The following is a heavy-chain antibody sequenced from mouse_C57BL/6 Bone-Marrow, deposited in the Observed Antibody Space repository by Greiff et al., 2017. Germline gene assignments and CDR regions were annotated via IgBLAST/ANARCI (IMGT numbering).Heavy chain of an antibody. CDR2: IYPGSGNT. V-gene: IGHV1-66*01. CDR3: ARGGWGDY. D-gene: IGHD2-3*01. J-gene: IGHJ4*01. CDR1: GYSFTSYY. Sequence: VKLQESGPELVKPGASVKISCKASGYSFTSYYIHWVKQRPGQGLEWIGWIYPGSGNTKYNEKFKGKATLTADTSSSTAYMQLSSLTSEDSAVYYCARGGWGDYWGQGTSVTVSS.